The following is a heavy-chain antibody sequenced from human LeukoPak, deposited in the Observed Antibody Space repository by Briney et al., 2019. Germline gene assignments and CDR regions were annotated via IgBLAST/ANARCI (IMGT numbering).Heavy chain of an antibody. CDR3: ARFPTGYCSSTSCYDAFDI. J-gene: IGHJ3*02. V-gene: IGHV3-21*01. D-gene: IGHD2-2*01. CDR1: GFTFSSYS. Sequence: GGSLRPSCAASGFTFSSYSMNWVRQAPGKGLEWVSSISSSSSYIYYADSVKGRFTISRDNAKNSLYLQMNSLRAEDTAVYYCARFPTGYCSSTSCYDAFDIWGQGTMVTVSS. CDR2: ISSSSSYI.